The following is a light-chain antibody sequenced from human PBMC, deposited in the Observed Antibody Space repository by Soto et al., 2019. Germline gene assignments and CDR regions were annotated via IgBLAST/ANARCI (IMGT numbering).Light chain of an antibody. CDR3: QQSYSNSYT. J-gene: IGKJ2*01. Sequence: EIVLTQSPATLSLSPGDRASLSCRASQSVSNSLAWYQQRPGQAPRLLIHDASKRAAGIPARFSGSGSGTDFTLTISSLEPEDFGTYFCQQSYSNSYTFGQGTTLEIK. CDR2: DAS. V-gene: IGKV3-11*01. CDR1: QSVSNS.